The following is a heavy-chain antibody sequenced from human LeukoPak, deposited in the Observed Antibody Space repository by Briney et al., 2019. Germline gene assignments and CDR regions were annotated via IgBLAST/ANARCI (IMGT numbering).Heavy chain of an antibody. V-gene: IGHV4-61*02. Sequence: SETLSLTCTVSGGSISSGSYYWSWIRQPAGKGLEWIGRIYTSGSTNYNPSLKSRVTISVDTSKNQFSLKPSSVTAADTAVYYCARAGDGTPLYYYGMDVWGQGTTVTVSS. CDR1: GGSISSGSYY. CDR3: ARAGDGTPLYYYGMDV. CDR2: IYTSGST. J-gene: IGHJ6*02. D-gene: IGHD1-1*01.